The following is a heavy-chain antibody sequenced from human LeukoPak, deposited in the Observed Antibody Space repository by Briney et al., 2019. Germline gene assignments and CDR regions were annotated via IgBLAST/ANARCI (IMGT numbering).Heavy chain of an antibody. J-gene: IGHJ3*02. CDR3: ARGSSYCTNGVCYSGAFDI. CDR1: GYTFTSYD. D-gene: IGHD2-8*01. Sequence: ASVKVSCKASGYTFTSYDISWVRQATGQGLEWMGWMNPNSGNTGYAQKFQGRVTMTRNTSISTAYMELSSLRSEDTAVYYCARGSSYCTNGVCYSGAFDIWGQGTMVTVSS. CDR2: MNPNSGNT. V-gene: IGHV1-8*01.